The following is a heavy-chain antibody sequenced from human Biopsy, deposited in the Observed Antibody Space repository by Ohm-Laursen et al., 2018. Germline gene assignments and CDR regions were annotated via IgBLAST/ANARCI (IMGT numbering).Heavy chain of an antibody. D-gene: IGHD3-10*01. V-gene: IGHV3-11*01. Sequence: SLRLSCAASGFTFGDYYMSWIRRAPGKGLEWLSYISGSGVTKLYADSVKGRFTVSRDNAKNSLYLEMNNLTVEDTAVYYCATDGAGSYYENWGQGTLVSVSS. J-gene: IGHJ4*02. CDR1: GFTFGDYY. CDR2: ISGSGVTK. CDR3: ATDGAGSYYEN.